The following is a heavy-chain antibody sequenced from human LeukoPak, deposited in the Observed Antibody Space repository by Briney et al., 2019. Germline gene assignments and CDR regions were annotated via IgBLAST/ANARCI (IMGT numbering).Heavy chain of an antibody. D-gene: IGHD3-10*01. CDR2: ITFSSSHI. J-gene: IGHJ5*02. Sequence: GGSLRLSCAASGFTFSGYVMTWVRQAPGKGLECVSSITFSSSHIYYADSVKGRFTISRDNTKDSLYLQMNSLRAEDTAIYYCARGPQFSGPGWFDPWGQGTLVTVSP. CDR1: GFTFSGYV. V-gene: IGHV3-21*01. CDR3: ARGPQFSGPGWFDP.